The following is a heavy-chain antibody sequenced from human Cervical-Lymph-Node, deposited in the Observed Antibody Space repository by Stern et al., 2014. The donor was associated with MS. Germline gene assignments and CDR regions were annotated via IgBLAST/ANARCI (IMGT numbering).Heavy chain of an antibody. D-gene: IGHD4-23*01. CDR2: ISFDGSNK. V-gene: IGHV3-30-3*01. J-gene: IGHJ4*02. Sequence: VQLVESGGGVVQPGRSLRLSCAASGFSFSSNALHWVRQAPGKGLEWVAAISFDGSNKNHADSVKGRFTISRDNSKNTLFLQMNSLKLEDTAVYYCARGRAVATVGDFDYWGQGTLVTVSS. CDR1: GFSFSSNA. CDR3: ARGRAVATVGDFDY.